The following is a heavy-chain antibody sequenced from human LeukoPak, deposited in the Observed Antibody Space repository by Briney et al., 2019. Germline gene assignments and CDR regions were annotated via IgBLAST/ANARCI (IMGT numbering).Heavy chain of an antibody. CDR2: ISGSGGST. Sequence: GGSLRLSCAAAGFTFSSYAMSWVRQAPGKGLEWVSAISGSGGSTYYADSVKGRFTISRDNSKNTLYLQMNSLRAEDTAVYYCAKDIGLTGVFYWGQGTLVTVSS. V-gene: IGHV3-23*01. J-gene: IGHJ4*02. D-gene: IGHD2-15*01. CDR3: AKDIGLTGVFY. CDR1: GFTFSSYA.